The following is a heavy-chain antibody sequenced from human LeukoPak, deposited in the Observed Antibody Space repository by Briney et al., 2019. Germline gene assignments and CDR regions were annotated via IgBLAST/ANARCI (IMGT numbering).Heavy chain of an antibody. Sequence: ASVKVSCKASGGTFSSYAISWVRQAPGQGLEWMGRIIPILGTANYAQKFQGRVTITTDESTSTAYMELSSLRSEDTAVYYCASHWGSYYYYYMDVWGKGTTVTVSS. J-gene: IGHJ6*03. V-gene: IGHV1-69*11. CDR3: ASHWGSYYYYYMDV. CDR1: GGTFSSYA. CDR2: IIPILGTA. D-gene: IGHD7-27*01.